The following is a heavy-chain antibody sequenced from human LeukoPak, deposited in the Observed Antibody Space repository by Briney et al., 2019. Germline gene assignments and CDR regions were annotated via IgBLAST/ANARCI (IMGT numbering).Heavy chain of an antibody. CDR2: INPNSGGT. CDR1: GYTFTGYY. J-gene: IGHJ4*02. V-gene: IGHV1-2*02. Sequence: AASVKVSCKASGYTFTGYYMHWVRQAPGQGLEWMGWINPNSGGTNYAQKFQGRVTMTRNTSISTAYMELSSLRFDDTAVYYCASGSSYDSSGRGFDYWGQGTLVTVSS. CDR3: ASGSSYDSSGRGFDY. D-gene: IGHD3-22*01.